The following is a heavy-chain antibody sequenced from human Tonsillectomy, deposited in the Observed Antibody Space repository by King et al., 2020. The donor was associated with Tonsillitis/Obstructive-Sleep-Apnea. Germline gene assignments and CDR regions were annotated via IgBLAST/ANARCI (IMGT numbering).Heavy chain of an antibody. D-gene: IGHD4-23*01. Sequence: VQLQQWGAGLLKPSETLSLTCAVYGGSFSGYYWSWIRQPPGKGLEWIGEINHSGSTNYNPSLKSRVTISVDTSKNQFSLKLSSVTAADTAVYYCARGRGGNWNYYYYMDVWAKGTTVTVSS. CDR3: ARGRGGNWNYYYYMDV. J-gene: IGHJ6*03. CDR2: INHSGST. V-gene: IGHV4-34*01. CDR1: GGSFSGYY.